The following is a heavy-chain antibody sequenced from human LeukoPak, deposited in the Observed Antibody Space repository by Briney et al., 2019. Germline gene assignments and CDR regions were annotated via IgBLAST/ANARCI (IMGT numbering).Heavy chain of an antibody. D-gene: IGHD3-10*01. Sequence: PGGSLSLSCEASGFTFNTHAMSWVRQGPGKGLEWVASITSSGRTPYYVDSVKGRFTISRDNSKNTLYLQMNNLRGEDTAVYYCAKDRPNFYESTGSYYKMKGDFWGQGSLVTVSS. CDR3: AKDRPNFYESTGSYYKMKGDF. CDR2: ITSSGRTP. V-gene: IGHV3-23*01. CDR1: GFTFNTHA. J-gene: IGHJ1*01.